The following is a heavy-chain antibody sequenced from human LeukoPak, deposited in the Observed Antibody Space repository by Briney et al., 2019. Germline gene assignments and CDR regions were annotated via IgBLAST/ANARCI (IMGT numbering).Heavy chain of an antibody. D-gene: IGHD6-19*01. V-gene: IGHV4-39*07. J-gene: IGHJ4*02. CDR1: GGSISSSSYY. Sequence: SETLSLTCTVSGGSISSSSYYWGWIRQPPGKGLEWIGSIYYSGSTNYNPSLKSRVTISVDTSKNQFSLKLSSVTAADTAVYYCARVTGSGWYFDYWGQGTLVTVSS. CDR2: IYYSGST. CDR3: ARVTGSGWYFDY.